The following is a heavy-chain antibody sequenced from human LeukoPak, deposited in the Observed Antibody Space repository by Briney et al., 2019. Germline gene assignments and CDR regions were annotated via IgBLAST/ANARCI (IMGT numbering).Heavy chain of an antibody. CDR3: AKDSSSGTYFDY. V-gene: IGHV3-23*01. D-gene: IGHD1-26*01. CDR1: GFTFSTYD. Sequence: GGSLKLSCAVSGFTFSTYDMSWVRQAPGKGLEWVSAISGSGGSTYYADSVKGRFTISRDNSKNTLYLQLKSLRAEDTAVYYCAKDSSSGTYFDYWGQGTLVTVSS. J-gene: IGHJ4*02. CDR2: ISGSGGST.